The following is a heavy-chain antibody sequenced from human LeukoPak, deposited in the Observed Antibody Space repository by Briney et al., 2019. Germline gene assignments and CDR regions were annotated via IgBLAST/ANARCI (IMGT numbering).Heavy chain of an antibody. CDR3: ARAWVTTGYFDY. J-gene: IGHJ4*02. CDR2: IYHSGST. Sequence: SETLSLTCTVSGYSISSGYYWGWIRQPAGKGLEWIGSIYHSGSTYYNPSLKSRVTISVDTSKNQFSLKLSSVTAADTAVYYCARAWVTTGYFDYWGQGTLVIVSS. CDR1: GYSISSGYY. V-gene: IGHV4-38-2*02. D-gene: IGHD4-17*01.